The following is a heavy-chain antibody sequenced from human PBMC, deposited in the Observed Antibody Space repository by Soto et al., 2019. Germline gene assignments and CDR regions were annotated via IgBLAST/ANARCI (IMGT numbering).Heavy chain of an antibody. Sequence: SETLSLTCAVYGGSFSGYYWSWIRQPPGKGLEWIGEINHSGSTNYNPPLKSRVTISVDTSKNQFSLKLSSVTAADTAVYYCASLSRWYLGWFDPWGQGTLVTVSS. D-gene: IGHD6-13*01. J-gene: IGHJ5*02. CDR3: ASLSRWYLGWFDP. CDR1: GGSFSGYY. CDR2: INHSGST. V-gene: IGHV4-34*01.